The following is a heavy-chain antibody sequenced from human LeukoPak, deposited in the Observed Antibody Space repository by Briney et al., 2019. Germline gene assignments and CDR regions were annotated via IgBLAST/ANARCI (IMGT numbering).Heavy chain of an antibody. CDR2: IYYSGST. Sequence: SETLSLTCTVSGSSISSGGYYWGWIRQPPGKGLEWIGSIYYSGSTYYNPSLKSRVTISVDTSKNQFSLKLSSVTAADTAVYYCARDPFYSSSWLVDYWGQGTLVTVSS. J-gene: IGHJ4*02. CDR1: GSSISSGGYY. CDR3: ARDPFYSSSWLVDY. V-gene: IGHV4-39*02. D-gene: IGHD6-13*01.